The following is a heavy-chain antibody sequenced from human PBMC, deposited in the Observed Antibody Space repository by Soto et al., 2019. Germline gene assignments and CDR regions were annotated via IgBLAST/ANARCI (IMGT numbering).Heavy chain of an antibody. CDR1: GFIFENLG. J-gene: IGHJ5*02. V-gene: IGHV3-23*01. Sequence: PGESLRLSFASSGFIFENLGMSWFRQSPGEGLEWISSISGSGFKKYYADSVKGRFTISRDNSKSTVYLELNNLSAEDTAVYHCAKNQGVELVPLATVDWFDPWGQGSVVTVSS. CDR2: ISGSGFKK. CDR3: AKNQGVELVPLATVDWFDP. D-gene: IGHD1-26*01.